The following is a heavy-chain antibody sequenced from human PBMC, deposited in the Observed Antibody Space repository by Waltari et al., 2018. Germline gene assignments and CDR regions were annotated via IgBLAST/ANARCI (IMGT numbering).Heavy chain of an antibody. CDR1: GFTFSSYG. Sequence: EVQLVESGGGWVQPGGSLSLSCAASGFTFSSYGMNWVRQAPGKGLEWISYISGSGTTIYYADSVKGRFTISRDDAENSLYLQMNSLRAEDTALYYCARRFDSWGQGTRVTVSS. V-gene: IGHV3-48*03. CDR3: ARRFDS. CDR2: ISGSGTTI. J-gene: IGHJ4*02.